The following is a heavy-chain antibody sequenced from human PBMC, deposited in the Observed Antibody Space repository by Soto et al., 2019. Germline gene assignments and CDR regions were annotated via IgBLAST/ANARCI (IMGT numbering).Heavy chain of an antibody. CDR2: IFFIGSA. J-gene: IGHJ6*02. CDR3: ARDGHGMDV. CDR1: GGSVSTGSYD. V-gene: IGHV4-61*01. Sequence: SETLSLTCTVSGGSVSTGSYDWSWIRQPPGKGLEWIGKIFFIGSAHYNPSLRNRVTMSVDTSKDQFSLTLTSVTAADTAVYYCARDGHGMDVWGQGTTVTVSS.